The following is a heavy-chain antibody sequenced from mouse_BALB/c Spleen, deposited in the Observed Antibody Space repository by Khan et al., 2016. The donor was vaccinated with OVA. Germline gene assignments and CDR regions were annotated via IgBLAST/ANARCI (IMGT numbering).Heavy chain of an antibody. V-gene: IGHV2-2*02. D-gene: IGHD2-4*01. Sequence: QVQLKESGPGLVQPSQSLSITCTVSGFSLTDYSVHWVRQSPGKGLEWLGVIWSAGSTDYNAAFISRLTISKDNSRSQVFFKMNSLQPNDTAIYYCARSGYDYGRGAVCAYWGQGTLVTVSA. CDR2: IWSAGST. CDR1: GFSLTDYS. CDR3: ARSGYDYGRGAVCAY. J-gene: IGHJ3*01.